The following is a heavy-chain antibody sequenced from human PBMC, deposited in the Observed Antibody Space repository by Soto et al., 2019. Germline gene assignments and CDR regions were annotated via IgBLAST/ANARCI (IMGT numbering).Heavy chain of an antibody. Sequence: QVQLVESGGGVVQPGRSLRLSCAASGFTFSSYGMHWVRQAPGKGLEWVAVISYDGSNKYYADSVKGRFTISRDNSKNTLYQQMNSLRAEDTAVYYCAKDLAAAGIHGMDVWGQGTTVTVSS. CDR3: AKDLAAAGIHGMDV. CDR2: ISYDGSNK. D-gene: IGHD6-13*01. J-gene: IGHJ6*02. CDR1: GFTFSSYG. V-gene: IGHV3-30*18.